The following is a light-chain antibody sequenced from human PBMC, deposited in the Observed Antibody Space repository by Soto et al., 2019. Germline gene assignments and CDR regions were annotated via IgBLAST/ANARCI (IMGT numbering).Light chain of an antibody. Sequence: DDQMNLSPPALSAYKGDRVSITCRASKKIRASLTWYQQKPGKAPGLLIHTASSLHSGVPSRFSGSGAGTDFTITISSLQPEDVAPYYCPKYKSAPITSGQGTLPAI. CDR2: TAS. CDR3: PKYKSAPIT. CDR1: KKIRAS. V-gene: IGKV1-27*01. J-gene: IGKJ5*01.